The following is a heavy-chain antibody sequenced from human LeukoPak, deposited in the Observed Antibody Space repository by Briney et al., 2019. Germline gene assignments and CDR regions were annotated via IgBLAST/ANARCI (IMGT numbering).Heavy chain of an antibody. J-gene: IGHJ4*02. D-gene: IGHD3-22*01. Sequence: GGSLRLSCVASGFIFSRYEMNWVRQAPGKGLEGGSYISTSGSGIYYADSVKGRFTISRDNAKNSLYLQMNSLRAEDTAVYYCARRGFYDTSGYLFDYWGQGTLVTVSS. CDR3: ARRGFYDTSGYLFDY. V-gene: IGHV3-48*03. CDR2: ISTSGSGI. CDR1: GFIFSRYE.